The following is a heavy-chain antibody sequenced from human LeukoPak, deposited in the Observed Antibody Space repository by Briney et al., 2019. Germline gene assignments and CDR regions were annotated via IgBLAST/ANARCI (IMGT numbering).Heavy chain of an antibody. CDR3: ARDPSHYGSGSYGADY. D-gene: IGHD3-10*01. CDR1: GYTFTGYY. V-gene: IGHV1-2*02. J-gene: IGHJ4*02. Sequence: GASVKVSCKASGYTFTGYYMHWVRQAPGQGLEWMGWINPNSGGTNYAQKFQGRVTMTRDTSISTAYMELSRLRSDDTAVYYCARDPSHYGSGSYGADYWGQGTLVTVSS. CDR2: INPNSGGT.